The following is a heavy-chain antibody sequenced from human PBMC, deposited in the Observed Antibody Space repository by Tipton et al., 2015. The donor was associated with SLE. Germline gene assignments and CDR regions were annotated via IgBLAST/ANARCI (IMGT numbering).Heavy chain of an antibody. CDR3: ARLIAVSNTVDWFDP. CDR1: GDSISSTTFY. CDR2: VYYSGST. J-gene: IGHJ5*02. V-gene: IGHV4-61*05. D-gene: IGHD6-19*01. Sequence: TLSLTCTVSGDSISSTTFYWGWVRQPPGKGLEWIGYVYYSGSTNYNPSLKSRVTISVETSKSQFSLKLNSVDAADTAVYYCARLIAVSNTVDWFDPWGQGTLVTVSS.